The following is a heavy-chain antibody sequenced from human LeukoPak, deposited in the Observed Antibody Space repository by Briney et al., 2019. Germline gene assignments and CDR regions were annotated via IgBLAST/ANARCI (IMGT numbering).Heavy chain of an antibody. J-gene: IGHJ3*02. Sequence: GQVTISADKSISTAYLQWSSLKASDTAMYYCARRPSWGHDAFDIWGQGTMVTVSS. CDR3: ARRPSWGHDAFDI. V-gene: IGHV5-51*01. D-gene: IGHD3-16*01.